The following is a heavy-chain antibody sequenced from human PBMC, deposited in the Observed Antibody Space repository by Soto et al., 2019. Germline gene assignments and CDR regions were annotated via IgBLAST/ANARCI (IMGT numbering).Heavy chain of an antibody. J-gene: IGHJ6*02. CDR2: ISSSSSTL. D-gene: IGHD2-21*01. Sequence: EVQLVESGGGLVQPGGSLRLSCAASGFTFSSYSMNWVRQAPGKGLEWVSYISSSSSTLYYEDSVKGRFTISRDNAKNSLYLQMNSRSDEDTAVYYCARVCRGGDFYYYGMDVWGQGTTVTVSS. CDR1: GFTFSSYS. CDR3: ARVCRGGDFYYYGMDV. V-gene: IGHV3-48*02.